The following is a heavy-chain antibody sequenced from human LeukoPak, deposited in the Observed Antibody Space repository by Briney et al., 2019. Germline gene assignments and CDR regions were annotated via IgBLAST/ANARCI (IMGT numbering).Heavy chain of an antibody. CDR3: ARGLWSSSSRRVDY. CDR1: GGSFSGYN. CDR2: INNNGST. D-gene: IGHD6-13*01. V-gene: IGHV4-34*01. Sequence: SETLSLTSAVYGGSFSGYNWSWSRQTPGKGLEWMGEINNNGSTNYNPSLKSGVTISVDTSKNQLSLKLSSVTAADTGVYYCARGLWSSSSRRVDYWGQRTLVTVSP. J-gene: IGHJ4*02.